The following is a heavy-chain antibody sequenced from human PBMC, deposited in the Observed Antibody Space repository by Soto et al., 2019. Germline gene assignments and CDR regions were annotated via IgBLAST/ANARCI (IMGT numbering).Heavy chain of an antibody. CDR2: ISSSSSYI. CDR3: ARAHSSGLDAFDI. V-gene: IGHV3-21*01. D-gene: IGHD3-10*01. Sequence: GGSLRLSCAASGFTFSSYSMNWVRQAPGKGLEWVSSISSSSSYIYYADSVKGRFTIPRDNAKNSLYLQMNSLRAEDTAVYYCARAHSSGLDAFDIWGQGTMVTVSS. CDR1: GFTFSSYS. J-gene: IGHJ3*02.